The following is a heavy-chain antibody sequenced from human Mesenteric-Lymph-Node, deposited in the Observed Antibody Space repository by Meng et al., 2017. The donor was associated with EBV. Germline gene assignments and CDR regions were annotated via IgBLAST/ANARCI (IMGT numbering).Heavy chain of an antibody. Sequence: AGLQGAGPGPVGASGTLTLTGAVCGGSIVSSNWWCWGRQRPGEGVGWIGAIYHGGSTLYNPSLKSRVTILVDKSENHFTLELTSLTAADTAVYYCARGSYYAGTPFDYWGQGTLVTVSS. CDR2: IYHGGST. V-gene: IGHV4-4*02. D-gene: IGHD3-10*01. CDR1: GGSIVSSNW. J-gene: IGHJ4*02. CDR3: ARGSYYAGTPFDY.